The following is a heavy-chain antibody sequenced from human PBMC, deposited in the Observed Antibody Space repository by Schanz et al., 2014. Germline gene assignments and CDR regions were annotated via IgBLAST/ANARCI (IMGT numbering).Heavy chain of an antibody. CDR1: GFTVSSNY. J-gene: IGHJ6*02. CDR2: IYSGGNT. CDR3: ARSPRDIVVVPAARYPLYYYYGMDV. D-gene: IGHD2-2*01. Sequence: EVQLVESGGGLVQPGGSLRLSCAASGFTVSSNYMSWVRQAPGKGLEWVSVIYSGGNTYYADSVKGRFTVSRDNSKNTLYLQMNSLRDGDTAVYYCARSPRDIVVVPAARYPLYYYYGMDVWGQGTTVTVSS. V-gene: IGHV3-66*01.